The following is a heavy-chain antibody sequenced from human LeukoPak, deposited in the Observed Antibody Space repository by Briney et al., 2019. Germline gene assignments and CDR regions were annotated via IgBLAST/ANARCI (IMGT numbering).Heavy chain of an antibody. J-gene: IGHJ4*02. CDR2: INSHGGST. CDR3: VKDWSPGSSWCGPFDY. Sequence: GGSLRLSCSASGFTFSTYAMHWVRQAPGKGLEYVSAINSHGGSTYYADSVKGRFTISRDNSKNTLYLQMSSLRADDSAVYYCVKDWSPGSSWCGPFDYWGQGTLVTVSS. D-gene: IGHD6-13*01. V-gene: IGHV3-64D*06. CDR1: GFTFSTYA.